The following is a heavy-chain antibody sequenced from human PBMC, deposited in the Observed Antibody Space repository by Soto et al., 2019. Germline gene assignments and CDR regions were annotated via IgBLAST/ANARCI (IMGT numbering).Heavy chain of an antibody. V-gene: IGHV1-69*13. D-gene: IGHD3-22*01. J-gene: IGHJ3*02. Sequence: GASVKVSCKASGGTFSSYAISWVRQAPGQGLEWMGGIIPIFGTANYAQKFQGRVTITADESTSTAYMELSSLRSEDTAVYYCAREPRMHSSGPRRAFDIWGQGTMVTVSS. CDR2: IIPIFGTA. CDR3: AREPRMHSSGPRRAFDI. CDR1: GGTFSSYA.